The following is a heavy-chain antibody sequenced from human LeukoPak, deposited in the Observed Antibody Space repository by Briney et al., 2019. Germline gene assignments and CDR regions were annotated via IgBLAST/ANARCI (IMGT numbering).Heavy chain of an antibody. CDR3: AADVPEPTAPIDY. V-gene: IGHV3-15*01. CDR1: GFTFSSAW. Sequence: PGGSLRLSCATSGFTFSSAWTNWVRQAPGKGLEWVGRIKSKVDGATVDYAAPAKGRSTISRDDSKNVLYLQMNSLKTEDTAVYYCAADVPEPTAPIDYWGQGTLVTVSS. J-gene: IGHJ4*02. CDR2: IKSKVDGATV. D-gene: IGHD2-2*01.